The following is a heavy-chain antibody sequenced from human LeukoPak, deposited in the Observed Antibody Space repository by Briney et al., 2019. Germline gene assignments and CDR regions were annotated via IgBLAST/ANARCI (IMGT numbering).Heavy chain of an antibody. J-gene: IGHJ4*02. V-gene: IGHV4-39*01. D-gene: IGHD6-6*01. CDR3: ASPSSSSSTYDY. CDR1: GGSISSSTYY. Sequence: SETLSLTCTVSGGSISSSTYYWGWIRQPPGKGLEWIGSINYSGSTYYNPSLKSRVTMSVDTSKNQFSLKLSSVTAADTAVYYCASPSSSSSTYDYWGQGALVTVSS. CDR2: INYSGST.